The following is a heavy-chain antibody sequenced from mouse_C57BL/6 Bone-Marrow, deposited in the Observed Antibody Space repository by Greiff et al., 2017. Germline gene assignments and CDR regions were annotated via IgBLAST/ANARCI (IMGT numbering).Heavy chain of an antibody. D-gene: IGHD1-1*01. Sequence: VQLQQSGPELVKPGASVKISCKASGYSFTDYNMNWVKQSNGKSLEWIGVINPNYGTTSYNQKFKGKATLTVDQSSSTAYMQLNSLTSEDSAVYYCARMYYYGSSHVRWYFDVWGTGTTVTVSS. CDR3: ARMYYYGSSHVRWYFDV. CDR1: GYSFTDYN. CDR2: INPNYGTT. J-gene: IGHJ1*03. V-gene: IGHV1-39*01.